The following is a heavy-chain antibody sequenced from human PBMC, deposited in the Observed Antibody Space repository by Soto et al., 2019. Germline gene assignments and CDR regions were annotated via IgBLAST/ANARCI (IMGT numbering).Heavy chain of an antibody. Sequence: QMQLVQSGPEVKKPGTSVKVSCKASGFTFTSSAMQWVRQARGQRLEWIGWIVVGSGNTNYAQKFQERVTITRDMSTSTAFMELSSLRSEDTAVYYCAADSPLYYDGSGYYSHPYYYYGMDVWGQGTTVTVSS. V-gene: IGHV1-58*02. CDR2: IVVGSGNT. CDR1: GFTFTSSA. D-gene: IGHD3-22*01. CDR3: AADSPLYYDGSGYYSHPYYYYGMDV. J-gene: IGHJ6*02.